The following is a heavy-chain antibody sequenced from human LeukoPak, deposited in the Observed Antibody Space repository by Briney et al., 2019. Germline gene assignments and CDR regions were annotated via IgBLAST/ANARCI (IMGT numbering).Heavy chain of an antibody. Sequence: PSETLSLTCTVSGGSISSGGYYWSWIRQHPGKGLEWIGYIYYSGSTYYNPSLKSRVTISVDTSKNQFSLKLSSVTAADTAVYYCARDAPPSSTETYYGMDVWGQGTTVTVSS. CDR2: IYYSGST. J-gene: IGHJ6*02. CDR1: GGSISSGGYY. CDR3: ARDAPPSSTETYYGMDV. V-gene: IGHV4-31*03.